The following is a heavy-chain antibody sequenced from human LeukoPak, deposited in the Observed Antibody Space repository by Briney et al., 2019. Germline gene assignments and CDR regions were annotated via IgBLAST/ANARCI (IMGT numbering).Heavy chain of an antibody. CDR3: ARANNWNDGGSVDY. J-gene: IGHJ4*02. D-gene: IGHD1-20*01. Sequence: ASVKVSCKASGYTFTSYGISWVRQAPGQGLEWMGRISAYNGNTNYAQKLQGRVTMTTDTSTSTAYMELRSLRSDDTAVYYCARANNWNDGGSVDYWGQGTLVTVSS. V-gene: IGHV1-18*01. CDR2: ISAYNGNT. CDR1: GYTFTSYG.